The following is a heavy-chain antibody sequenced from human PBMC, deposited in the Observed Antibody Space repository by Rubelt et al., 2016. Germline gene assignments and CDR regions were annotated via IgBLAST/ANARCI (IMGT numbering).Heavy chain of an antibody. CDR1: GFTFSDYA. D-gene: IGHD4-17*01. J-gene: IGHJ3*02. CDR3: ARERDYGDAHDAFDI. V-gene: IGHV3-30*09. CDR2: ISFDGSNE. Sequence: RSLRLSCAASGFTFSDYAMHWVRQAPGKGLEWVAVISFDGSNEYYADSVKGRFAISRDNAKNSLYLQMNSLRAEDTAVYYCARERDYGDAHDAFDIWGQGTMVTVSS.